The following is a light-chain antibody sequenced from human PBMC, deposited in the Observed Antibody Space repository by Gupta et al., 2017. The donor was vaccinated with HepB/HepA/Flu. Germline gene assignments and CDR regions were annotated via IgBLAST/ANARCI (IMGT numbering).Light chain of an antibody. Sequence: DIQLTQSPSFLSASVGDRVTITCRASQGISSYLAWYQQKPGKAPKLLIYAASTLQSGVPSRFSGSGSGTEFTLTISSLQPEDFATYYCQQRNSSPLTFGHGTKVDIK. J-gene: IGKJ3*01. V-gene: IGKV1-9*01. CDR2: AAS. CDR3: QQRNSSPLT. CDR1: QGISSY.